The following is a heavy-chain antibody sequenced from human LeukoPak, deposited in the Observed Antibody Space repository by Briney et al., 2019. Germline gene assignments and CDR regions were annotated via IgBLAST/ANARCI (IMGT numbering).Heavy chain of an antibody. CDR2: IYYSGST. Sequence: SSETLSLTCTVSGGSINSYYWSWIRQPPGKGLEWIGYIYYSGSTNYNPSLKSRVTISADTSKNQFSLNLSSVTAADTAVYYCAIEVAAYYYYYYMDVWGKGTTVTVSS. V-gene: IGHV4-59*01. D-gene: IGHD2-15*01. CDR1: GGSINSYY. CDR3: AIEVAAYYYYYYMDV. J-gene: IGHJ6*03.